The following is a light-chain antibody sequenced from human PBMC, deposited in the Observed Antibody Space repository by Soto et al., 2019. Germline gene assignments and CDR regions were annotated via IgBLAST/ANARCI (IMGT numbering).Light chain of an antibody. CDR2: GNS. V-gene: IGLV1-40*01. CDR3: QSYDSSLSGVG. J-gene: IGLJ2*01. Sequence: QSVLTQPPSVSGAPGQRGTLSCTGSSSNIGAGYDVHWYQQLPGTAPKLLIYGNSNRPSGVPDRFSGTKSGTSASLAITGLQAEDEADYYCQSYDSSLSGVGFGGGTKVTVL. CDR1: SSNIGAGYD.